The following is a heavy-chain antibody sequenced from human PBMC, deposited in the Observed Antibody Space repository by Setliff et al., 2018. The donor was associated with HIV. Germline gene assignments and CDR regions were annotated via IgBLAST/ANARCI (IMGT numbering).Heavy chain of an antibody. V-gene: IGHV4-38-2*01. CDR2: IYHSGST. J-gene: IGHJ3*02. Sequence: SETLSLTCAVSGSSISNGYSWGWIRQPPGKGLEWIGSIYHSGSTYYNPSLRSRVTISVDTSKNQFSLKLSSVTAADTAVHHCARRNSGWYDAFDIWGQGTMVTVSS. CDR1: GSSISNGYS. D-gene: IGHD6-19*01. CDR3: ARRNSGWYDAFDI.